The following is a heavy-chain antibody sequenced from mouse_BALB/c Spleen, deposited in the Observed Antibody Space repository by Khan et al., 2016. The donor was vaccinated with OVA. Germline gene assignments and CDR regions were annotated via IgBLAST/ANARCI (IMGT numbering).Heavy chain of an antibody. CDR2: IYPSDSYT. V-gene: IGHV1-69*02. CDR1: GYTFTSYW. Sequence: QVQLQQPGAELVRPGASVKLSCKASGYTFTSYWINWVKQRPGQGLEWIGNIYPSDSYTNYNQKFKDKATLTVDKFSSTAYMPLSSPTSEDSAVYYCTRGDPGTFDYWGQGTTLTVSS. J-gene: IGHJ2*01. D-gene: IGHD2-13*01. CDR3: TRGDPGTFDY.